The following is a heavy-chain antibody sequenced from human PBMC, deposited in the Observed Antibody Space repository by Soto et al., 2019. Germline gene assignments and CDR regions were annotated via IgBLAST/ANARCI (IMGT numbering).Heavy chain of an antibody. V-gene: IGHV4-39*01. CDR2: IYYSGST. J-gene: IGHJ4*02. CDR3: AQHPSRRQSPFLSFAY. CDR1: GGSISSSSYY. Sequence: PSETLSLTCTVSGGSISSSSYYWGWIRQPPGKGLEWIGSIYYSGSTYYNPSLKSRVTISVDTSKNQFSLKLSSVTAADTAVYNCAQHPSRRQSPFLSFAYWGQGTLVTVSS.